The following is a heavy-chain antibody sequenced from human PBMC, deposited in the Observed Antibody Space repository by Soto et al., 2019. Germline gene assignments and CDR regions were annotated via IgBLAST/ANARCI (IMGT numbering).Heavy chain of an antibody. V-gene: IGHV3-30-3*01. CDR1: GFTFSSYA. Sequence: QVQLVESGGGVVQPGRSLRLSCAASGFTFSSYAMHWVRQAPGKGLEWVAVISYDGSNKYYADSVKGRFTISRDNSKNTLYLQMNSLRAEDTAVYYCARPIVFVPAAHGENDYWGQGTLVTVSS. D-gene: IGHD2-2*01. CDR3: ARPIVFVPAAHGENDY. J-gene: IGHJ4*02. CDR2: ISYDGSNK.